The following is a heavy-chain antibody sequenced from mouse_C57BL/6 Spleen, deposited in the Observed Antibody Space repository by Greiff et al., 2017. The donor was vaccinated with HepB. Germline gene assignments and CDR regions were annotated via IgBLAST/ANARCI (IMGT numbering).Heavy chain of an antibody. V-gene: IGHV2-6-1*01. CDR3: ARHSDYYGRNAMDY. D-gene: IGHD1-1*01. Sequence: VKLVESGPGLVAPSQSLSITCTVSGFSLTSYGVHWVRQPPGKGLEWLVVIWSDGSTTYNSALKSRLSISKDNSKSQVFLKMNSLQTDDTAMYYCARHSDYYGRNAMDYWGQGTSVTVSS. CDR1: GFSLTSYG. J-gene: IGHJ4*01. CDR2: IWSDGST.